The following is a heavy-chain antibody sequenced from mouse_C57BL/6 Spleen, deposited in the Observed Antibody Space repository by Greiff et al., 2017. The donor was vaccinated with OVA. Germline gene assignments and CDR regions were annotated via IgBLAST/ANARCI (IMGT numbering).Heavy chain of an antibody. CDR3: ARQLMLPYYAKDD. CDR2: IDPCDSYT. CDR1: GYTFTSSW. Sequence: QVQLQQPGAELVKPGASVKLSCKASGYTFTSSWMQWVKQRPGQGLEWIGGIDPCDSYTNYNQKFKGKATLTVGTSSSTAYMQLSSLTSVDSAVYYRARQLMLPYYAKDDWGQGTSVTVAS. J-gene: IGHJ4*01. V-gene: IGHV1-50*01. D-gene: IGHD3-2*02.